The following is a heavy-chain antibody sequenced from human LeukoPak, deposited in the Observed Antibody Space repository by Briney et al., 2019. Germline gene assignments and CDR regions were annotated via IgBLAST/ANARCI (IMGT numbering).Heavy chain of an antibody. CDR3: ARDGSIEYGSGSTFDY. J-gene: IGHJ4*02. Sequence: ASVKVSCKASGYTFTGYYMHWVRRAPGQGLEWMGWINPNNGGTNYARKFQGRVTMTRDTSISTAYMELSRLRSDDTAVYYCARDGSIEYGSGSTFDYWGQGTLVTVSS. CDR2: INPNNGGT. V-gene: IGHV1-2*02. CDR1: GYTFTGYY. D-gene: IGHD3-10*01.